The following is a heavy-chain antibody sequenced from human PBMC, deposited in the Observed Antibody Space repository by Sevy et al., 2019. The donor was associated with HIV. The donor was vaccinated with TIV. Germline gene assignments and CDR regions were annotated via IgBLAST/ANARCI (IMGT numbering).Heavy chain of an antibody. CDR1: GDSVSGGNYY. V-gene: IGHV4-61*01. CDR3: ARGLLDY. J-gene: IGHJ4*02. CDR2: IYYSGST. Sequence: HSESLSLTCTVSGDSVSGGNYYWSWIRQPPGKGLEWIGYIYYSGSTNYNPSLKSRVTISIDTSKNQFSLRLTSVTAADTAVYYCARGLLDYWGQGTLVTVSS.